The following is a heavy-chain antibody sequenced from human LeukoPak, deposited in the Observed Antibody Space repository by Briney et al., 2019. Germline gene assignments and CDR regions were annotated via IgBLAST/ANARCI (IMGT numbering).Heavy chain of an antibody. CDR2: ISSSSSYI. Sequence: GGSLRLCCAASGFTFSSYSMNWVRQAPGKGLEWVSSISSSSSYIYYADSVKGRFTISRDNAKNSLYLQMNSLRAEDTAVYYCARDPLNSGWYEKYFQHWGQGTLVTVSS. D-gene: IGHD6-19*01. V-gene: IGHV3-21*01. J-gene: IGHJ1*01. CDR3: ARDPLNSGWYEKYFQH. CDR1: GFTFSSYS.